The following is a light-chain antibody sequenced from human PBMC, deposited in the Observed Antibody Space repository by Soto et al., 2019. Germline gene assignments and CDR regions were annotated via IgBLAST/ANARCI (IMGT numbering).Light chain of an antibody. CDR3: QQCNSYPGT. Sequence: DIQITQSPSTLSGSVGDRVTITCRASQTISSWLAWYQQKPGKAPKLLIYKASTLKSGVPSRFSGSGSGTEFTLTISSLQPDDFATYYCQQCNSYPGTFGQGTKVDI. CDR1: QTISSW. V-gene: IGKV1-5*03. CDR2: KAS. J-gene: IGKJ1*01.